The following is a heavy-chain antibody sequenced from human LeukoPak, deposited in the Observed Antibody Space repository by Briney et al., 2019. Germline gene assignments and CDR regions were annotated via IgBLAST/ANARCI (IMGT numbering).Heavy chain of an antibody. Sequence: PSETLSLTCTVSGGSISSYYWSWIRQPPGKGLEWIGYIYYSGSTNYNPSLKSRVTISVDTSKNQFSLKLSSVTAADTAVHYCARMDYGERYYYYMDVWGKGTTVTVSS. V-gene: IGHV4-59*08. CDR3: ARMDYGERYYYYMDV. D-gene: IGHD4-17*01. J-gene: IGHJ6*03. CDR2: IYYSGST. CDR1: GGSISSYY.